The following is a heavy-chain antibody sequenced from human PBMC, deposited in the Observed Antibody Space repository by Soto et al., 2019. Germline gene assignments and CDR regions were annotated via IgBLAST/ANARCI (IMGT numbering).Heavy chain of an antibody. CDR1: GFTFSSYG. J-gene: IGHJ4*02. CDR2: ISYDGSNK. D-gene: IGHD6-19*01. V-gene: IGHV3-30*18. CDR3: AKVGYSSGWYELYYFDY. Sequence: SGGSLRLSCAASGFTFSSYGMHWVRQAPGKGLEWVAVISYDGSNKYYADSVKGRFTISRDNSKNTLYLQMNSLRAEDTAVYYCAKVGYSSGWYELYYFDYWGQGTLVTVSS.